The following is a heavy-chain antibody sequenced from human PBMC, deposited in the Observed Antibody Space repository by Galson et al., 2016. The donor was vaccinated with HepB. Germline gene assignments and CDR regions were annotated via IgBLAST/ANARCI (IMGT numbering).Heavy chain of an antibody. CDR3: ATQQLWHGFDV. CDR2: FDPQGGET. J-gene: IGHJ6*02. V-gene: IGHV1-24*01. D-gene: IGHD1-1*01. CDR1: GHTLRGLS. Sequence: SVKVSCKVSGHTLRGLSMSWVQQAPGKGLEWMAIFDPQGGETTYAQKFQGRVTMTEDTSTDTAYMELSNLTSDDTAIYYCATQQLWHGFDVWGQGTTVIVS.